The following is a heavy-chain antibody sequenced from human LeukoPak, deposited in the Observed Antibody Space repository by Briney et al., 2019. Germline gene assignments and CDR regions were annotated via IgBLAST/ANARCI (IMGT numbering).Heavy chain of an antibody. V-gene: IGHV1-69*13. J-gene: IGHJ6*03. CDR3: ARGISEGSLYYYMDV. CDR1: GGTFSSYA. Sequence: ASVKVSCKASGGTFSSYAISWVRQAPGQGLEWMGGIIPIFGTANYAQKFQGRVTITADESTSTAYMELSSLRSEDTAVYYCARGISEGSLYYYMDVWGKGTTVTVSS. D-gene: IGHD3-10*01. CDR2: IIPIFGTA.